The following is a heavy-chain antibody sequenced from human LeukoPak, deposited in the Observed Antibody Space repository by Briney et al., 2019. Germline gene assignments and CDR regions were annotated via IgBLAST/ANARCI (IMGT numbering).Heavy chain of an antibody. CDR3: ARSDSSTLTWFDP. CDR2: IYPRDSDT. J-gene: IGHJ5*02. CDR1: GYSFSNYW. V-gene: IGHV5-51*01. Sequence: GESLKISCKGSGYSFSNYWIAWVRQMPGRGLEWMGSIYPRDSDTKYNPSFQGQVSISADKSSSTAYLQWNSLQASDTAIYYCARSDSSTLTWFDPWGQGTLVTVSS.